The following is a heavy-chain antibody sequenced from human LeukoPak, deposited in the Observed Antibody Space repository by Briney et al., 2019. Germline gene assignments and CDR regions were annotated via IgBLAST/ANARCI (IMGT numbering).Heavy chain of an antibody. D-gene: IGHD2-2*01. Sequence: GGSLRLSCAASGFTFSTYAMSWVRQAPGKGLEWVSSFCGSDNSTYYADSVKGRFTFSRDNSKNTLSLQMNSLRAEDTAVYYCAKLLSASCYAGADFWGQGTLVTVSS. V-gene: IGHV3-23*01. CDR3: AKLLSASCYAGADF. J-gene: IGHJ4*02. CDR1: GFTFSTYA. CDR2: FCGSDNST.